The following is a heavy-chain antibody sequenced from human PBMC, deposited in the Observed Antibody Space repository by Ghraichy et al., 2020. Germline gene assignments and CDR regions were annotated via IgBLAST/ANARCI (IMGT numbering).Heavy chain of an antibody. D-gene: IGHD2-2*01. Sequence: SKTLSLTCTVSGGSISSYYWNWIRQPPGKGLEWIGYIHYTGSTNQNPSLKSRVSISVDTSKNLFSLKLRSVTAADTAVYYCARAARYSSSRLFDPWGQGTLVTVSS. CDR1: GGSISSYY. J-gene: IGHJ5*02. CDR2: IHYTGST. V-gene: IGHV4-59*01. CDR3: ARAARYSSSRLFDP.